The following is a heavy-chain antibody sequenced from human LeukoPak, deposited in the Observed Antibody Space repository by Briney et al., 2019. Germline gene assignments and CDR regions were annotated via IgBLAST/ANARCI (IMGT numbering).Heavy chain of an antibody. D-gene: IGHD3-22*01. CDR1: GFAVSSNY. Sequence: GGSLGLSCAASGFAVSSNYMSWVRQAPGKGLEWVSVIYSGGSTYYADSVKGRFTISRDNSKNTLYLQMNSLRAEDTAVYYCARDRPLKYYYDSSGYYRYPRYFDYWGQGTLVTVSS. V-gene: IGHV3-66*01. J-gene: IGHJ4*02. CDR2: IYSGGST. CDR3: ARDRPLKYYYDSSGYYRYPRYFDY.